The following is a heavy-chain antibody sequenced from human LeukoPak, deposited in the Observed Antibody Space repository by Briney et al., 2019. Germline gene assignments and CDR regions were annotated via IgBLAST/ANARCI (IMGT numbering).Heavy chain of an antibody. V-gene: IGHV4-30-2*01. CDR1: GGSISSGGYS. CDR2: IYHSGST. D-gene: IGHD5-18*01. Sequence: SETLSLTCAVSGGSISSGGYSWSWIRQPPGKGLEWIGYIYHSGSTYYNPSLKSRVTISVDTSKNQFSLKLSSVTAADTAVYYCVGKSGYSYDYWGQGTLVTVSS. CDR3: VGKSGYSYDY. J-gene: IGHJ4*02.